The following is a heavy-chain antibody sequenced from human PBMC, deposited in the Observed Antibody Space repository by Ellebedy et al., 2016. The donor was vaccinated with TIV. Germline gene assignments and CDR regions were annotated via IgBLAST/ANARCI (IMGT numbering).Heavy chain of an antibody. J-gene: IGHJ4*02. D-gene: IGHD3-16*01. Sequence: AASVKVSCKASGYTFTHYGISWARQAPGQGLEWMGWINPYNGNTTYAQKYQGRVTMTTDPSTRTSYMELSSLTSDGTAIYYCAQHLESRWLTHGGDYWGQGSLVTVSS. CDR1: GYTFTHYG. CDR3: AQHLESRWLTHGGDY. V-gene: IGHV1-18*04. CDR2: INPYNGNT.